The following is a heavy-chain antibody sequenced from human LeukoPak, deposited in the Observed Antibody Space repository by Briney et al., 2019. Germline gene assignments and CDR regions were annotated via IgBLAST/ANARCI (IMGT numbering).Heavy chain of an antibody. CDR2: ISSSSSTI. CDR3: ARDRCSSTSCGFDY. D-gene: IGHD2-2*01. Sequence: AGGSLRLSCAASGFTFSSYSMNWDRQAPGKGLEWVSYISSSSSTIYYADSVKGRFTISRDNAKNSLYLQMDSLRAEDTAVYYCARDRCSSTSCGFDYWGQGTLVTVSS. V-gene: IGHV3-48*01. J-gene: IGHJ4*02. CDR1: GFTFSSYS.